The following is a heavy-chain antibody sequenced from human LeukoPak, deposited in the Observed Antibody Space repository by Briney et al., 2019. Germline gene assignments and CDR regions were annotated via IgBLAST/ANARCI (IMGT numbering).Heavy chain of an antibody. CDR3: ARGYPIFGY. Sequence: GGTLRLSCAVSGFAFSSYWMSWVRHAPGKGLEWVANIKQDGSEKYYVDPVKGRYTNSRDNDKNSLYLQMNSLRAEDTAVYCCARGYPIFGYWVQGTQVTV. CDR2: IKQDGSEK. J-gene: IGHJ4*02. V-gene: IGHV3-7*01. CDR1: GFAFSSYW. D-gene: IGHD3-3*01.